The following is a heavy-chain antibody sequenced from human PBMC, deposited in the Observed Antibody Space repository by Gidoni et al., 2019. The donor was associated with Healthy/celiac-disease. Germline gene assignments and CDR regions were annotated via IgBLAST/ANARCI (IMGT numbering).Heavy chain of an antibody. Sequence: QVQLVQSGAEVKTPGASVKVSCKASGYTFTSYYMHRVRQPPGQGLEWMGINNPSGGSTSYAQKFQGRVTMTRDTSTSTVYMELSSLRSEDTAVDYCARDYGDYEGDYWGQGTLVTVSS. V-gene: IGHV1-46*01. J-gene: IGHJ4*02. CDR2: NNPSGGST. CDR3: ARDYGDYEGDY. D-gene: IGHD4-17*01. CDR1: GYTFTSYY.